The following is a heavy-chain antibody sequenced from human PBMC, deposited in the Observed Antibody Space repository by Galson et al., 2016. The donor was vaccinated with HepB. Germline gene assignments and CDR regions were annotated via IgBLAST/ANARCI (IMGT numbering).Heavy chain of an antibody. V-gene: IGHV3-74*01. CDR1: GFTFSTYC. CDR3: ATVGQKLELMS. CDR2: INSDGSIT. J-gene: IGHJ5*02. D-gene: IGHD1-7*01. Sequence: SLRLSCAASGFTFSTYCMHWVRQVPGKGLVWVSLINSDGSITIYADSVKGRFTISRDNAKNTLYVQMNSLRADDTAVYYCATVGQKLELMSWGQGTLVTVSS.